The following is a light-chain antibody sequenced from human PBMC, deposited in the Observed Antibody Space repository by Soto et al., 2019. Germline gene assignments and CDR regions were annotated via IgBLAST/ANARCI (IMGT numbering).Light chain of an antibody. CDR1: EFISSW. V-gene: IGKV1-5*01. Sequence: HMTHSPSTLSASVGDRVTITCRASEFISSWLAWYQQKPGKAPKLLIYDTSTLASGVPSRFSGSGSGTDFTLTISSLQTDDFATYYCQQYNTFSWTFGPGTKVDI. J-gene: IGKJ1*01. CDR3: QQYNTFSWT. CDR2: DTS.